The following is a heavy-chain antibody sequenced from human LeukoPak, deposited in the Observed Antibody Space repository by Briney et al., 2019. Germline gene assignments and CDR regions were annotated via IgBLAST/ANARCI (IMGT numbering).Heavy chain of an antibody. CDR1: GFTFSSYN. D-gene: IGHD2-2*01. Sequence: GGSLRLSCAASGFTFSSYNFHWLRQAPGKGLEWLTVISYDGGYTSYGASVKGRFTVSRDNSQNTLYLQMNGLRAEDTALYYCARDHSAMPSYWGQGALVTVSS. CDR2: ISYDGGYT. V-gene: IGHV3-30*03. J-gene: IGHJ4*02. CDR3: ARDHSAMPSY.